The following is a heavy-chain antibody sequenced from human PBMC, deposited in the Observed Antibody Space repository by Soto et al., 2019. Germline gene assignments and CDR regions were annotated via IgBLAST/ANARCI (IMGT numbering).Heavy chain of an antibody. V-gene: IGHV4-59*08. CDR1: GGSISSYY. Sequence: TLSLTCTVSGGSISSYYWSWIRQPPGKGLEWIGYIYYSGSTNYNPSLKSRVTISVDTSKNQFSLKLSSVTAADTAVYYCARHFYDWLFFDYWGQGTLVTVSS. D-gene: IGHD3-9*01. CDR3: ARHFYDWLFFDY. J-gene: IGHJ4*02. CDR2: IYYSGST.